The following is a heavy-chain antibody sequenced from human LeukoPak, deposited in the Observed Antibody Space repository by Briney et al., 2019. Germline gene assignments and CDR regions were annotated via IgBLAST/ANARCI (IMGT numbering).Heavy chain of an antibody. V-gene: IGHV3-7*01. CDR1: GFTFSNAW. Sequence: PGGSLRLSCAASGFTFSNAWMTWVRQAPGKGLEWVAFIKPDGSEIYYVDSLKGRFTVSRDNAKNSLYLQMNSLRAEDTAVYYCATRERARAGPYYYYWYMDVWGKGTTVTVSS. CDR3: ATRERARAGPYYYYWYMDV. CDR2: IKPDGSEI. J-gene: IGHJ6*03. D-gene: IGHD1-26*01.